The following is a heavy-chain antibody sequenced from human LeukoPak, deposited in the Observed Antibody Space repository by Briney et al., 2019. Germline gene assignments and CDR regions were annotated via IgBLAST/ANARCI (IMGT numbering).Heavy chain of an antibody. CDR2: IYYSGST. V-gene: IGHV4-59*01. Sequence: SETLSLTCTVSGGSISSYYWSWIRQPPGKGLEWIGYIYYSGSTNYNPSLKSRVTISVDTSKNQFSLKLSSVTAADTAVYYCARRRAVRGLMVYYYYYMDVWGKGTTVTISS. CDR3: ARRRAVRGLMVYYYYYMDV. J-gene: IGHJ6*03. CDR1: GGSISSYY. D-gene: IGHD3-10*01.